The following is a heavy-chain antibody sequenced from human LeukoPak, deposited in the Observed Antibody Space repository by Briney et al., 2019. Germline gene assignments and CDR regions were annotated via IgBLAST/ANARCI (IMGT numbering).Heavy chain of an antibody. CDR3: AREGDSSGWEFDY. D-gene: IGHD6-19*01. V-gene: IGHV3-33*08. CDR2: IWYDGSNK. CDR1: GFTFSRYA. J-gene: IGHJ4*02. Sequence: GRALRLSCAASGFTFSRYAMHWVRQAPGKGLEWVAVIWYDGSNKYYADSVKGRFTISRDNSKNTLYLQMNSLRGEDTAVYYCAREGDSSGWEFDYWGQGTLVTVSS.